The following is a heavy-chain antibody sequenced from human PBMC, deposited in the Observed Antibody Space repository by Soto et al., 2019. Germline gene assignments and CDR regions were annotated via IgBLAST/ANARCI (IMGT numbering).Heavy chain of an antibody. J-gene: IGHJ4*02. CDR2: ISYDGSNK. CDR1: GFTFSSYG. Sequence: PGGSLRLSCAASGFTFSSYGMHWVRQAPGKGLEWVAVISYDGSNKYYADSVKGRFTISRDNSKNTLYLQMNSLRAEDTAVYYCAKDEVHSSSSLALDYWGQGTLVTVSS. V-gene: IGHV3-30*18. CDR3: AKDEVHSSSSLALDY. D-gene: IGHD6-6*01.